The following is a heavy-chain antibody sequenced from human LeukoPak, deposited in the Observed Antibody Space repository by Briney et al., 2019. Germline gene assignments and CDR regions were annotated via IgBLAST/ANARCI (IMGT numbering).Heavy chain of an antibody. Sequence: GSLRLSCAASGFTFSSYGMHWVRQAPGKGLEWVAVISYDGSNKYYADSVKGRFTISRDNSKNTLYLQMNSLRAEDTAVYYCAVSLSSGFDYYYYYGMDVWGQGTTVTVSS. V-gene: IGHV3-30*03. D-gene: IGHD6-19*01. CDR2: ISYDGSNK. CDR3: AVSLSSGFDYYYYYGMDV. CDR1: GFTFSSYG. J-gene: IGHJ6*02.